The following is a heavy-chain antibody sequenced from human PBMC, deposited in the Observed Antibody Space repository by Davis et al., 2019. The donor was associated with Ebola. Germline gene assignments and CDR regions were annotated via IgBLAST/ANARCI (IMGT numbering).Heavy chain of an antibody. D-gene: IGHD3-22*01. CDR1: GGSIISSSSY. V-gene: IGHV4-39*01. CDR3: ARGGYYYDSSGSMDWFDP. J-gene: IGHJ5*02. Sequence: MPSETLSLTCTVSGGSIISSSSYWGWIRQPPRKGLEWIGSIYYSGITYYNPSLKSRVTISVDTSKNQFSLKLSSVTAADTAVYYCARGGYYYDSSGSMDWFDPWGQGTLVTVSS. CDR2: IYYSGIT.